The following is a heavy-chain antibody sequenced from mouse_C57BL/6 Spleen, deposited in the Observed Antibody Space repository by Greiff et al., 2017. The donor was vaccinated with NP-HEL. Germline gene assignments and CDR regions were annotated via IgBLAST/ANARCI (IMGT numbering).Heavy chain of an antibody. CDR3: ARRRYYDYDRGYAMDY. J-gene: IGHJ4*01. CDR2: IDPSDSYT. Sequence: QVRLQQPGAELVMPGASVKLSCKASGYTFTSYWMHWVKQRPGQGLEWIGEIDPSDSYTNYNQKFKGKSTLTVDKSSSTAYMQLSSLTSEDSAVYYCARRRYYDYDRGYAMDYWGQGTSVTVSS. V-gene: IGHV1-69*01. CDR1: GYTFTSYW. D-gene: IGHD2-4*01.